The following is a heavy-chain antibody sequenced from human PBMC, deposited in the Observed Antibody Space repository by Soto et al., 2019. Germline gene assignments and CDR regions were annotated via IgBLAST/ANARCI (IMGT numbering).Heavy chain of an antibody. CDR3: ARSSRITIFGVVFDY. CDR1: GGSISSGGYY. D-gene: IGHD3-3*01. V-gene: IGHV4-31*03. J-gene: IGHJ4*02. CDR2: IYYSGST. Sequence: SETLSLTCTVSGGSISSGGYYWSWIRQHPGKGLEWIGYIYYSGSTYYNPSLKSRVTISVDTSKNQFSLKLSSVTAADTAVYYCARSSRITIFGVVFDYWGPGTLVTVSS.